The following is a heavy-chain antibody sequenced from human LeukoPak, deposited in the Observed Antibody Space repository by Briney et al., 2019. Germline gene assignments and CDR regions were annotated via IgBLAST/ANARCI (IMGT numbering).Heavy chain of an antibody. V-gene: IGHV4-38-2*02. CDR3: ARGRPAAIAPFDY. J-gene: IGHJ4*02. CDR2: IYHSGST. CDR1: GYSISSGYY. D-gene: IGHD2-2*01. Sequence: SSETLSLTCTVSGYSISSGYYWGWIRQPPGKGLEWIGSIYHSGSTYYNPSLKSRVTISVDTSKNRFSLKLSSVSAADTAVYYCARGRPAAIAPFDYWGQGTLVTVSS.